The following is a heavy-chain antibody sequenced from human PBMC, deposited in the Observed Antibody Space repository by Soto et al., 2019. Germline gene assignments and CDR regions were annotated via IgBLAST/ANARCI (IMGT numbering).Heavy chain of an antibody. Sequence: GASVKVSCKASVYTFTSYDINWVRQATGQGLEWMGWMNPNSGNTGYAQKFQGRVTMTRNTSISTAYMELSSLRSEDTAVYYCARATESSSWLYYYYYMDVWGKGTTVTVSS. V-gene: IGHV1-8*01. CDR2: MNPNSGNT. J-gene: IGHJ6*03. D-gene: IGHD6-13*01. CDR1: VYTFTSYD. CDR3: ARATESSSWLYYYYYMDV.